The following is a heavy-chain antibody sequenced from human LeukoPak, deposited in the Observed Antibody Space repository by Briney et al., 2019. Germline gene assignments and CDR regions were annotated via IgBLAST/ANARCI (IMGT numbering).Heavy chain of an antibody. D-gene: IGHD6-19*01. V-gene: IGHV3-33*01. CDR2: IWYDRSSE. J-gene: IGHJ6*02. CDR1: GFTFTSYG. Sequence: PGGSLRLSCAASGFTFTSYGMHWVRQAPGKGLEWVAVIWYDRSSEYYADSVKGRFTISRDNSINTLYLQMNSLGVGDTAVYYCARYSSTSNYYYGMDVWGQGTTVTVSS. CDR3: ARYSSTSNYYYGMDV.